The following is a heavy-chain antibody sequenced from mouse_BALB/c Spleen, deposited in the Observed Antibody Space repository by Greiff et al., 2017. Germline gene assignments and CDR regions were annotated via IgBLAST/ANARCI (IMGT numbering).Heavy chain of an antibody. CDR1: GFTFSDYY. D-gene: IGHD1-2*01. CDR2: ISDGGSYT. V-gene: IGHV5-4*02. J-gene: IGHJ3*01. Sequence: VQLKESGGGLVKPGGSLKLSCAASGFTFSDYYMYWVRQTPEKRLEWVATISDGGSYTYYPDSVKGRFTISRDNAKNNLYLQMSSLKSEDTAMYYCARDGTTATAWFAYWGQGTLGTVSA. CDR3: ARDGTTATAWFAY.